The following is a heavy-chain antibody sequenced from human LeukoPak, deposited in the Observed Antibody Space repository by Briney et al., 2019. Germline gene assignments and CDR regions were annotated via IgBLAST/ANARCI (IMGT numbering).Heavy chain of an antibody. D-gene: IGHD4-23*01. J-gene: IGHJ6*02. CDR1: GDTFSSYA. CDR2: IIPIFGTA. V-gene: IGHV1-69*13. CDR3: ARDQIDDYGGKDYYYYGMDV. Sequence: ASVKVSCKASGDTFSSYAISWVRQAPGQGLEWMGGIIPIFGTANYAQKFQGRVTITADESTSTAYMELSSLRSEDTAVYYCARDQIDDYGGKDYYYYGMDVWGQGTTVTVSS.